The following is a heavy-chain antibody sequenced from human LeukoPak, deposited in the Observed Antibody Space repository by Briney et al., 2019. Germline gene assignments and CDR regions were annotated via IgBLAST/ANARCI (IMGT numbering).Heavy chain of an antibody. V-gene: IGHV4-34*01. J-gene: IGHJ5*02. Sequence: PSETLSLTCAVYGGSFSGYYWSWIRQPPGKGLEWIGEINHSGSTNYNPSLKSRVTISVDTSKNQFSLKLSSVTAADTAVYCCARERGSSSWYGNWFDPWGQGTLVTVSS. CDR2: INHSGST. CDR1: GGSFSGYY. D-gene: IGHD6-13*01. CDR3: ARERGSSSWYGNWFDP.